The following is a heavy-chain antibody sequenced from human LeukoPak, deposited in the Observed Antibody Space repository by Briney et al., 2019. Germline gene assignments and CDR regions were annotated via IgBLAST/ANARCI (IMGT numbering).Heavy chain of an antibody. CDR2: INHSGST. D-gene: IGHD3-9*01. V-gene: IGHV4-34*01. CDR3: ARAYYDILTGYFYYFDY. J-gene: IGHJ4*02. Sequence: PSDPLSLTCALYGGPHSGYYWRWLRQPPGKGLEWIGEINHSGSTNYNPSLKSRVTISVDTSKYQFSLKLSSVTAADTAVYYCARAYYDILTGYFYYFDYWGQGTLVTVSS. CDR1: GGPHSGYY.